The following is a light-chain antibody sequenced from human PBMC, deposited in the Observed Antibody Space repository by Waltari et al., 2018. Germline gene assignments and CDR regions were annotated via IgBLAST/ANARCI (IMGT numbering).Light chain of an antibody. CDR1: SGSVSSTSY. Sequence: TVVTQEPSLSVSPGGTVTLTCALSSGSVSSTSYATWYRQTPGQAPRTLVYKGTSRSFGVPDRFSGSVLGNKAALTITGAQADYESDYFCSVYMGSGIWVFGGGTKLTVL. J-gene: IGLJ3*02. CDR3: SVYMGSGIWV. CDR2: KGT. V-gene: IGLV8-61*01.